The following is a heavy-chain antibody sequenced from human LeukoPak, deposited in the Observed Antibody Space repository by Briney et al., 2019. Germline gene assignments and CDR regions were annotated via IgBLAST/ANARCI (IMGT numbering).Heavy chain of an antibody. CDR1: GFTFDIYA. Sequence: GGSLRLSCAASGFTFDIYAMHWVRQAPGKGLEWVANIKHDGSEKYYVDSVKGRFTISRDNAKNSLYLQMNSLRAEDTAVYYCARYCSSSSCHDAFDIWGQGTMVTVSS. V-gene: IGHV3-7*01. J-gene: IGHJ3*02. CDR3: ARYCSSSSCHDAFDI. CDR2: IKHDGSEK. D-gene: IGHD2-2*01.